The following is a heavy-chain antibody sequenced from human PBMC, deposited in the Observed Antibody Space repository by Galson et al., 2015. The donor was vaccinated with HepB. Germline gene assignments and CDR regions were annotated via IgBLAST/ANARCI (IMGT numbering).Heavy chain of an antibody. J-gene: IGHJ6*02. Sequence: SVKVSCKASGYTFTGYYMHWVRQAPGQGLEWMGIINPSGGSTSYAQKFQGRVTMTRDTSTSTVYMELSSLRSEDTAVYYCARDHPKDIVVVPAYLGVYYYYYGMDVWGQGTTVTVSS. CDR1: GYTFTGYY. D-gene: IGHD2-2*01. CDR2: INPSGGST. V-gene: IGHV1-46*01. CDR3: ARDHPKDIVVVPAYLGVYYYYYGMDV.